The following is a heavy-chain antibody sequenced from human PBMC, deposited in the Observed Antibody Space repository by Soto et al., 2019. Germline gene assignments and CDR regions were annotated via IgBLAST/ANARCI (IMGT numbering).Heavy chain of an antibody. D-gene: IGHD6-13*01. J-gene: IGHJ5*02. CDR3: ARWGIAAAAQMGFDH. Sequence: QVQLVQSGAEVKKPGSSVKVSCKASGGTFSSYAISWVRQAPGHGLEWMGGIIPIFGTANYAQKFQGRVTITADESNSKAYMELSSLRSEDTDVYYCARWGIAAAAQMGFDHWGKGTLVTVSS. CDR1: GGTFSSYA. CDR2: IIPIFGTA. V-gene: IGHV1-69*01.